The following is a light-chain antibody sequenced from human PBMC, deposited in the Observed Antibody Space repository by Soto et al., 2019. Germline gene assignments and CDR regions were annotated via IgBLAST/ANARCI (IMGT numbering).Light chain of an antibody. J-gene: IGKJ4*01. CDR3: QQYNSYRS. CDR1: QSISSW. Sequence: DIQMTQSPSTLSASVGDRVTITCRASQSISSWLAWYQQKPGKAPKLLIYKASSLESGVPSRFSGSGSGTEFTLTISSLQPEDFATYYCQQYNSYRSFGGGTKVEIK. V-gene: IGKV1-5*03. CDR2: KAS.